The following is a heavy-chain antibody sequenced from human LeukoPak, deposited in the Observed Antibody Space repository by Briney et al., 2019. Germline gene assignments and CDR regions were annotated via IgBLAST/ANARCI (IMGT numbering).Heavy chain of an antibody. J-gene: IGHJ4*02. D-gene: IGHD5-12*01. CDR3: ARDGYSGSKRGFYFDS. CDR1: GFTFSTYG. Sequence: PGRSLRLSCAASGFTFSTYGMHWVRQTPGKGLEWVAVMWYDGSNKYYADSVKGRFTISRDNSKNTLDLQMNSLRVEDTAVYYCARDGYSGSKRGFYFDSGGQGTLVTVSS. CDR2: MWYDGSNK. V-gene: IGHV3-33*01.